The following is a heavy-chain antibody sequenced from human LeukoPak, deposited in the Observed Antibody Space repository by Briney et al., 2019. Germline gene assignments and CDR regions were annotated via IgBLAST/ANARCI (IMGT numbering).Heavy chain of an antibody. CDR3: ARDRGDGYNFYY. CDR2: IIPILGIA. D-gene: IGHD5-24*01. V-gene: IGHV1-69*04. CDR1: GGTFSSYA. J-gene: IGHJ4*02. Sequence: EASVKVSCKASGGTFSSYAISWVRQAPGQGLEWMGRIIPILGIANYAQKFQGRVTITADKSTSTAYMELSSLRSEDTAVYYCARDRGDGYNFYYWGQGTLVTVSS.